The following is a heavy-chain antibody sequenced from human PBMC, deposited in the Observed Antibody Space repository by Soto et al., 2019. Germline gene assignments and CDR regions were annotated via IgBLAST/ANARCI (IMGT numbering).Heavy chain of an antibody. D-gene: IGHD3-3*01. J-gene: IGHJ6*02. Sequence: QLGGSLRLSCAASGFDLMYLAMSWVRQAPGKGLEWVAGISDNGGITDYADSVKGRFTISRDKSKNTVYLQMNTLRVEDTAVYYCAKDGPFGVVLRQYDYSLDVWGQGTTVTVSS. CDR2: ISDNGGIT. CDR3: AKDGPFGVVLRQYDYSLDV. V-gene: IGHV3-23*01. CDR1: GFDLMYLA.